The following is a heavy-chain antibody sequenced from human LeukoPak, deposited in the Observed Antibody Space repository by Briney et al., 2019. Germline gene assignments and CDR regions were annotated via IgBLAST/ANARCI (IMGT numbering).Heavy chain of an antibody. D-gene: IGHD3-10*01. V-gene: IGHV3-21*01. CDR3: ARFVDQSTYYFDS. CDR1: AFALSTYT. CDR2: INPDSKYI. J-gene: IGHJ4*02. Sequence: GGSLRLSCAASAFALSTYTMEWVRLAPGKGLEWVSSINPDSKYIYYRDSVRGRFTISRDNAKNSLYLRMNSLRVEDTAVYFCARFVDQSTYYFDSWGQGTLVIVSS.